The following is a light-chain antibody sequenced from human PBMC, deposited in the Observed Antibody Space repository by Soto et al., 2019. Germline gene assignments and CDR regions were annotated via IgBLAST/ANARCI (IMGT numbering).Light chain of an antibody. V-gene: IGLV4-69*01. CDR1: SGHSSYA. Sequence: QPVLTQSPSASASLGASVKFTCTLSSGHSSYAIAWHQQQPEKGPRYLMKVNSDGSHIKGDGIPDRFSGSSSGAERYLTISSLQSEDEADYYCQTWGTGFWVFGGGTKLTVL. J-gene: IGLJ3*02. CDR2: VNSDGSH. CDR3: QTWGTGFWV.